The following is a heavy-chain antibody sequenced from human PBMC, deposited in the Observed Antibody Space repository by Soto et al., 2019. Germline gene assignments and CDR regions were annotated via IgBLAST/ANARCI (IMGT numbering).Heavy chain of an antibody. CDR2: IYYSGST. J-gene: IGHJ5*02. Sequence: PSETLSLTCTVSGGSISSYYWSWIRQPPGKGLEWIGYIYYSGSTNYNPSLKSRVTISVDTSKNQFSLKLSSVTAADTAVYYCASDYYGSGSTLNWFDPWGQGTLVTVSS. V-gene: IGHV4-59*12. CDR1: GGSISSYY. D-gene: IGHD3-10*01. CDR3: ASDYYGSGSTLNWFDP.